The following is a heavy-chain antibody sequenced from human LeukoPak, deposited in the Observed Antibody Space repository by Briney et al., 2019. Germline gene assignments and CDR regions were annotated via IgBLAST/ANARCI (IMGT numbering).Heavy chain of an antibody. CDR1: GGSVSSGSYY. D-gene: IGHD2-15*01. Sequence: SETLSLTCTVSGGSVSSGSYYWSWIRQPPGKGLEWIGYIYDGGSTNYNPSLKSRVTISVDTSKNQFSLKLSSVTAADTAVYYCARGYCSGGSCYYDYWGQGTLVTVSS. CDR2: IYDGGST. V-gene: IGHV4-61*01. CDR3: ARGYCSGGSCYYDY. J-gene: IGHJ4*02.